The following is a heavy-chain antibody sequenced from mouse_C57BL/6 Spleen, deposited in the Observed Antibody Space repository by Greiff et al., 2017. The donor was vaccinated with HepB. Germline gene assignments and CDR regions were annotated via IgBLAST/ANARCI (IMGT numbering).Heavy chain of an antibody. J-gene: IGHJ2*01. CDR2: ISYDGSN. D-gene: IGHD1-1*01. CDR3: AREVGSSFDY. CDR1: GYSITSGYY. V-gene: IGHV3-6*01. Sequence: EVQLQESGPGLVKPSQSLSLTCSVTGYSITSGYYWNWIRQFPGNNLEWMGYISYDGSNNYNPSLKNRISITRDTSKNQFFLKLNSVTTEDTATYYCAREVGSSFDYWGQGTTLTVSS.